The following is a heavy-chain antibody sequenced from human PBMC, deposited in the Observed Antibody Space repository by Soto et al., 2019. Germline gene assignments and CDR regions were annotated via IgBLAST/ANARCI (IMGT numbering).Heavy chain of an antibody. CDR2: IYWDDDK. CDR3: AHGSGWLSDY. J-gene: IGHJ4*02. CDR1: WFSLSSPAVG. V-gene: IGHV2-5*02. D-gene: IGHD6-19*01. Sequence: QITLKESGPTLVKPTQTLTLTCTFSWFSLSSPAVGVNWIRQPPGKALEWLALIYWDDDKQYSPSLRSRLTITKDTSKNQVVLTMSNMDPVDTATYYCAHGSGWLSDYWGQGTLVTVSS.